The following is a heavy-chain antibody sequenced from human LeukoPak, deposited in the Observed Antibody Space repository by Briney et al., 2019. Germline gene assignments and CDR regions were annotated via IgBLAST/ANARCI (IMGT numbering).Heavy chain of an antibody. J-gene: IGHJ4*02. CDR1: GFTVSSNY. CDR3: ARLLYDFWSGYSSQYYFDY. Sequence: GGSLRLSCAASGFTVSSNYMSWVRQAPGKGLEWVSDIYSGGSTYYADSVKGRFTISRDNSKNTLYLQMNSLRAEDTAVYYCARLLYDFWSGYSSQYYFDYWGQGTLVTVSS. V-gene: IGHV3-53*01. D-gene: IGHD3-3*01. CDR2: IYSGGST.